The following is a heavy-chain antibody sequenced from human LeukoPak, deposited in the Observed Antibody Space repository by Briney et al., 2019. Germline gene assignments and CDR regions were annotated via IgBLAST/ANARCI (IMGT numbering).Heavy chain of an antibody. CDR1: GFTFSNYS. CDR2: IRSSSSTI. Sequence: PGGSLRLSCEASGFTFSNYSMNWVRQAPGKGLEWVSYIRSSSSTIYYADSVKGRFTISRDNAKNSLYLQMNSLRAEDTAVYYCARDSTGSGSCAFDIWGQGTMVTVSS. D-gene: IGHD3-10*01. V-gene: IGHV3-48*04. J-gene: IGHJ3*02. CDR3: ARDSTGSGSCAFDI.